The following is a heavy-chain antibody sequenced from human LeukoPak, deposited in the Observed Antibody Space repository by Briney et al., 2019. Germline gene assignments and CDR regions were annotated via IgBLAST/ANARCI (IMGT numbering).Heavy chain of an antibody. CDR2: IYWNDDK. CDR1: GFSLSTSGVD. CDR3: AHRRGGAHEY. J-gene: IGHJ4*02. V-gene: IGHV2-5*01. Sequence: ESGPTLVNPTQTLTLTCTFSGFSLSTSGVDVGWIRQPPGKALEWLALIYWNDDKRYSPSLKSRLTITKDTSKNQVVLTMTNMAPGDTPPYYCAHRRGGAHEYWGQGTLVTVSS. D-gene: IGHD3-16*01.